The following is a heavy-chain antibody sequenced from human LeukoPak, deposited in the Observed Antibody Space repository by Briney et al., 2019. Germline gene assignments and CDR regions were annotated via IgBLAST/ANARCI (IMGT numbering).Heavy chain of an antibody. Sequence: SVKVSCKASGGTFSSYAISWVRQAPGQGLEWMGGIIPIFGTATYAQKFQGRVTITADESTSTAYMELSSLRSEDTAVYYCARDVRLGYSSSWYNYWGQGTLVTVSS. CDR3: ARDVRLGYSSSWYNY. J-gene: IGHJ4*02. CDR1: GGTFSSYA. CDR2: IIPIFGTA. V-gene: IGHV1-69*13. D-gene: IGHD6-13*01.